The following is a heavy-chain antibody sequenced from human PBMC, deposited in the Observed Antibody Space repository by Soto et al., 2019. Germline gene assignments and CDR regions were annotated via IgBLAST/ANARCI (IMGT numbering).Heavy chain of an antibody. Sequence: QVQLVESGGGVVQPGRSLRLSCAASGFTFSSYAMHWVRQAPGKGLEWVAVISYDGSNKYYADSVKGRFTISRDNSKNTLYLQMNSLRAEDTAVYYCARVQITIFGVGPLHPGAFDIWGQGTMVTVSS. CDR2: ISYDGSNK. CDR3: ARVQITIFGVGPLHPGAFDI. D-gene: IGHD3-3*01. J-gene: IGHJ3*02. CDR1: GFTFSSYA. V-gene: IGHV3-30-3*01.